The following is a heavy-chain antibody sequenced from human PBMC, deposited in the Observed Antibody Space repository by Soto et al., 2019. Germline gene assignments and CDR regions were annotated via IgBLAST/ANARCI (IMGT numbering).Heavy chain of an antibody. CDR3: ARVGFGEPSYYYYYYGMDV. Sequence: SETLSLTCAVYGGSFSGYYWSWTRQPPGKGLEWIGYIYYSGSTYYNPSLKSRVTISVDTSKNQLSLKLSSVTAADTAVYYCARVGFGEPSYYYYYYGMDVWGQGTTVTVSS. D-gene: IGHD3-10*01. J-gene: IGHJ6*02. CDR1: GGSFSGYY. V-gene: IGHV4-30-4*08. CDR2: IYYSGST.